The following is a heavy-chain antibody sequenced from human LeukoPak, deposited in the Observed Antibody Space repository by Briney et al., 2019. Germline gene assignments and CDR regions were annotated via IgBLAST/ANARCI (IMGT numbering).Heavy chain of an antibody. V-gene: IGHV3-48*03. Sequence: GGSLRLSCAGSGFTVSSFEINWVRQAPGKGLEWVSFIAVDGTTYYADSVKGRFTLSRDNAKNSLYLQMNSLRAEDTAVYYCATSLSGCGTYHDLDVWGKGTTVTISS. CDR3: ATSLSGCGTYHDLDV. CDR1: GFTVSSFE. CDR2: IAVDGTT. D-gene: IGHD5-12*01. J-gene: IGHJ6*03.